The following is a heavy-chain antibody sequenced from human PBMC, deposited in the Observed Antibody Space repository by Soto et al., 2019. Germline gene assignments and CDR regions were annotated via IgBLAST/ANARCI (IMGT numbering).Heavy chain of an antibody. CDR2: IYYSGST. J-gene: IGHJ5*02. D-gene: IGHD6-6*01. V-gene: IGHV4-61*01. Sequence: PSETLSLTCTVSGGSVSSGSYYWSWIRQPPGKGLEWIGYIYYSGSTNYNPSLKSRVTISVDTSKNQSSLKLSSVTAADTAVYYCARAPARSDWFDPWGQGTLVTVSS. CDR1: GGSVSSGSYY. CDR3: ARAPARSDWFDP.